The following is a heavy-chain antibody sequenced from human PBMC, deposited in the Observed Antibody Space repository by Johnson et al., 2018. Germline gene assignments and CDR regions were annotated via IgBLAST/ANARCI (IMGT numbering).Heavy chain of an antibody. CDR1: GFNFAGYW. V-gene: IGHV3-7*01. D-gene: IGHD1-26*01. CDR3: ARAGGGGAHHVEYLQY. CDR2: VNPDGGAK. J-gene: IGHJ1*01. Sequence: VQLQESGGDLVQPWGAXRISYAASGFNFAGYWMYSVRQAPGRGLGWISPVNPDGGAKLSVDSVKGRFTVSRDNSQNTLYLQMNTQRDVETSVYYCARAGGGGAHHVEYLQYWGQGTLVTVSS.